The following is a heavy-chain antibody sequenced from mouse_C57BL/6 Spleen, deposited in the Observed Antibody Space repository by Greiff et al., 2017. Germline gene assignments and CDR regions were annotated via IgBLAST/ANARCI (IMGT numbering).Heavy chain of an antibody. D-gene: IGHD4-1*01. CDR3: ARSWEYYFDY. V-gene: IGHV1-26*01. CDR1: GYTFTDYY. CDR2: INPNNGGT. Sequence: EVQLQQSGPELVKPGASVKISCKASGYTFTDYYMNWVKQSHGKSLEWIGDINPNNGGTSYNQKFKGKATLTVDKSSSTAYMELRSLTSEDSAVYYCARSWEYYFDYWGQGTTLTVSS. J-gene: IGHJ2*01.